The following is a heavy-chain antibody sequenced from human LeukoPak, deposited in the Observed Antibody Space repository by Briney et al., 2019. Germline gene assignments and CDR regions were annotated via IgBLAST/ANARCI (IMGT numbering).Heavy chain of an antibody. J-gene: IGHJ4*02. V-gene: IGHV1-18*01. CDR1: GYTFTRNG. D-gene: IGHD5-24*01. CDR2: ISTYNGNT. CDR3: ARSLDASWLQCPEF. Sequence: ASVTISCKTYGYTFTRNGTTWGRQKTGQEREWLGWISTYNGNTNYAQKLQGRVTMTTDTSTSTAYMELRSLRYDDTAVYYCARSLDASWLQCPEFWGQGTLVTVSP.